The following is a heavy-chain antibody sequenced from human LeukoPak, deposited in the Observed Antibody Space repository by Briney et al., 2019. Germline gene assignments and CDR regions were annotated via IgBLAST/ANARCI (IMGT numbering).Heavy chain of an antibody. CDR2: ISWNSGSI. CDR1: GFTFDDYA. V-gene: IGHV3-9*01. CDR3: AKDFKPDRKWDIDY. J-gene: IGHJ4*02. D-gene: IGHD1-26*01. Sequence: GGSLRLSCAVSGFTFDDYAMHWVRQAPGKGLEWVSGISWNSGSIGYADSVKGRFTISRDNSKNTLSLQMNSLRVEDTAVYYCAKDFKPDRKWDIDYWGQELLVTVSS.